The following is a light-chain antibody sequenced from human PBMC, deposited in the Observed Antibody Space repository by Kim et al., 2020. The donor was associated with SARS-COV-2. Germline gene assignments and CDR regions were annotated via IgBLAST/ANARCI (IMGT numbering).Light chain of an antibody. V-gene: IGKV3-15*01. J-gene: IGKJ2*01. CDR1: QSVSSN. Sequence: SPGERATLSCRASQSVSSNLAWYQHKPGQAPRLLIYGASTRATGIPARFSGSGSGTEFTLTISSLQSEDFAVYYCQQYNNWPPVYTFGQGTKLEI. CDR3: QQYNNWPPVYT. CDR2: GAS.